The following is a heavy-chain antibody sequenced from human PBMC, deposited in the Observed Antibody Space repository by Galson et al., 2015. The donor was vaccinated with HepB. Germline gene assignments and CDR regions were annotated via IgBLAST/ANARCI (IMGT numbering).Heavy chain of an antibody. V-gene: IGHV3-33*08. Sequence: SLRLSCAASGFSFSRYSMNWVRQAPGKGLEWVALTWHDGSNSFYAASVKGRFTIARDNSQNTLYLHMTNLRAEDTALYYCAREAHIAAPASFDYWGQGTLVTVSS. J-gene: IGHJ4*02. CDR3: AREAHIAAPASFDY. CDR1: GFSFSRYS. D-gene: IGHD6-25*01. CDR2: TWHDGSNS.